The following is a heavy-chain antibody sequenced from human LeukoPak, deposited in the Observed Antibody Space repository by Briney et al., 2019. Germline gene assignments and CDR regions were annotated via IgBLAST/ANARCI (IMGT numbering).Heavy chain of an antibody. D-gene: IGHD6-19*01. CDR1: GYTFTSYD. Sequence: GASVKVSCKASGYTFTSYDINWVRQATGQGLEWMGWMNPNSGNTGYAQKFQGRVTMTRNTSISTAYMELSSLRSEDTAVYYCARYDNGWYYFDYWGQGTLVTVSS. J-gene: IGHJ4*02. CDR2: MNPNSGNT. CDR3: ARYDNGWYYFDY. V-gene: IGHV1-8*01.